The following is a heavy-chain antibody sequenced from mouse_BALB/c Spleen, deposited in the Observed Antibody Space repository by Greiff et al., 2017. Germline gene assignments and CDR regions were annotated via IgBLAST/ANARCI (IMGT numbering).Heavy chain of an antibody. V-gene: IGHV5-6*01. Sequence: EVQVVESGGDLVKPGGSLKLSCAASGFTFSSYGMSWVRQTPDKRLEWVATISSGGSYTYYPDSVKGRFTISRDNAKNTLYLQMSSLKSEDTAMYYCARPHDRYDGYYFDYWGQGTTLTVSS. D-gene: IGHD2-14*01. J-gene: IGHJ2*01. CDR2: ISSGGSYT. CDR3: ARPHDRYDGYYFDY. CDR1: GFTFSSYG.